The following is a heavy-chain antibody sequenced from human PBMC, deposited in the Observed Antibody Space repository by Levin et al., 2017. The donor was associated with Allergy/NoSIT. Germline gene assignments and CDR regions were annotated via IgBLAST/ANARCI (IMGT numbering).Heavy chain of an antibody. V-gene: IGHV2-5*02. CDR2: IYWDDEK. CDR1: GFSLTNSGVG. J-gene: IGHJ4*02. CDR3: ARNYCSNSICYYFHY. Sequence: SGPTLVKPTQTLTLTCTFSGFSLTNSGVGVGWIRQPPGKALEWLALIYWDDEKRYRPSLHSRLSITKDTSKNQVVLTMTNMDPVDTASYYCARNYCSNSICYYFHYWGQGTVVTVSS. D-gene: IGHD2-2*01.